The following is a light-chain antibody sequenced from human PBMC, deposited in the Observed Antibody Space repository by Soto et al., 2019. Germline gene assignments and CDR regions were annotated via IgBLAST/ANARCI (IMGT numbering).Light chain of an antibody. Sequence: EIVLTQSPVTLSLSPWERATLSCRASQSVSSSYLAWYQQKPGQAPRLLIYGASSRPTGIPDRFSGSGSGTDFTLTISSLQPDDFATYYCQHYNSYSEAFGQGTKVDIK. CDR2: GAS. J-gene: IGKJ1*01. CDR1: QSVSSSY. CDR3: QHYNSYSEA. V-gene: IGKV3-20*01.